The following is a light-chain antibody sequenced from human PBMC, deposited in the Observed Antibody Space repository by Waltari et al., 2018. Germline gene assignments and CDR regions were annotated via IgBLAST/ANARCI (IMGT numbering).Light chain of an antibody. Sequence: RACRASPSVGRNLAWDQQKPGQAPSLVIYGASIRATGIPDRFSGSGSGTDFSLTISRLEPEDFAVYYCQHYVALPVTFGQGTKVEIK. CDR2: GAS. CDR1: PSVGRN. CDR3: QHYVALPVT. J-gene: IGKJ1*01. V-gene: IGKV3-20*01.